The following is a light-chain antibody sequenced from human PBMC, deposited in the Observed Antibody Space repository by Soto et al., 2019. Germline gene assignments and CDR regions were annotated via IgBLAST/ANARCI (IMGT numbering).Light chain of an antibody. CDR2: EVS. V-gene: IGLV2-14*03. CDR1: SSDVGGYNF. Sequence: QSALTQPASVFGSPGQSITISCTGTSSDVGGYNFVSWYQQHPGKAPKLMIYEVSSRPSGVSNRFSGSKSGNTASLTISGXQPEDEADYYCSSYTTSSTLVFGTGTKVTVL. J-gene: IGLJ1*01. CDR3: SSYTTSSTLV.